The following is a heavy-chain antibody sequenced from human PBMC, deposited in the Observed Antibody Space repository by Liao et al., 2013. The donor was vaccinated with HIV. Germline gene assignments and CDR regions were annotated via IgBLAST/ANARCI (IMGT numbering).Heavy chain of an antibody. J-gene: IGHJ5*01. CDR1: GGSITVYS. D-gene: IGHD6-6*01. V-gene: IGHV4-4*07. CDR3: ATVPLPGPVASSPGRGS. CDR2: IYSSGNT. Sequence: QVQLQESGPALVKPSETLSLTCSVSGGSITVYSWTWIRQPAGKGLEWIGRIYSSGNTNYNASLKSRVTVSMDTSKNQFSLTLTSVTAADTAVYYCATVPLPGPVASSPGRGSWGRG.